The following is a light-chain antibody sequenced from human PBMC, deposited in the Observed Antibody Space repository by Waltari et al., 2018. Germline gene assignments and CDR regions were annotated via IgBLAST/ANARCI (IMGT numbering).Light chain of an antibody. CDR2: KAS. CDR3: QQYNSYSVLT. J-gene: IGKJ4*01. Sequence: RAKQSISSRLDWYQQKPGKSPNLLIYKASTVESGVPSRFSGSGSGTEFTRTSSSLQPDDFATYYCQQYNSYSVLTFGGGTKVEIK. V-gene: IGKV1-5*03. CDR1: QSISSR.